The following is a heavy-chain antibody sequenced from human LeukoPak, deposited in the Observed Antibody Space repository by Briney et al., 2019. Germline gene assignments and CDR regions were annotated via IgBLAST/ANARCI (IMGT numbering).Heavy chain of an antibody. D-gene: IGHD6-6*01. Sequence: ASVKVSCKASGYDFANCYQHWVRQAPGQGLEWMGIINPNGGSTGATTYAQNFKGRVTMTRDMSTSTVYMELSSLRSDDTAVYYCAREFEYRGSSPWLDPWGQGTLVTVSS. CDR2: INPNGGSTGAT. V-gene: IGHV1-46*01. CDR1: GYDFANCY. J-gene: IGHJ5*02. CDR3: AREFEYRGSSPWLDP.